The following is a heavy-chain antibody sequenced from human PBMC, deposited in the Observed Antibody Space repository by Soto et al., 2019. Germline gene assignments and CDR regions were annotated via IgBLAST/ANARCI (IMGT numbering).Heavy chain of an antibody. CDR1: GYMFVTYG. V-gene: IGHV1-18*01. D-gene: IGHD3-10*01. CDR3: ARDLDGSASYYTDY. J-gene: IGHJ4*02. CDR2: ISAYNGNT. Sequence: GASVKVSCKASGYMFVTYGINWVRQAPGQGLEWMGWISAYNGNTKYAQNLQGRVTMTTDASTSTAYMEMRSLRSDDTAVYYCARDLDGSASYYTDYWGPGTLVTV.